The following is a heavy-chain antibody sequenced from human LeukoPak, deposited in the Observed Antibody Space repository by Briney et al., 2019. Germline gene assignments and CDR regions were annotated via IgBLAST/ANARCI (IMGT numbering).Heavy chain of an antibody. V-gene: IGHV4-59*08. Sequence: SETLSLTCTVSGGSITDNYWSWIRQPPGMGLEWIGYVYYPGATNYTPSLKSRVTISMDTSRNQFSLKLNSVTAADTAVYYCTRHVDPYGMDVWGQGTLVTVSS. CDR2: VYYPGAT. J-gene: IGHJ6*02. CDR3: TRHVDPYGMDV. CDR1: GGSITDNY. D-gene: IGHD5-12*01.